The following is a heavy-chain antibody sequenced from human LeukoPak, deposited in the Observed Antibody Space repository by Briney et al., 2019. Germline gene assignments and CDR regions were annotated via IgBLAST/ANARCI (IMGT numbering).Heavy chain of an antibody. D-gene: IGHD3-22*01. V-gene: IGHV4-34*01. CDR2: INHSGST. J-gene: IGHJ6*02. CDR1: GGSFSDYY. Sequence: SETLSLTCAVYGGSFSDYYWSWIRPPSGKGLEWVGEINHSGSTNYNPSLKSRVTISVDTSKSQFSLKLSSVTAADTAVYYCARVHRGYYDSSGYLFYYYFGMDVWGQGTTVSVSS. CDR3: ARVHRGYYDSSGYLFYYYFGMDV.